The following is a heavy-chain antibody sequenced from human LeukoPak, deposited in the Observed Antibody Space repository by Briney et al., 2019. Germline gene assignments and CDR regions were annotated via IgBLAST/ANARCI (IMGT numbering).Heavy chain of an antibody. CDR2: INPNSGGT. CDR3: ASLKNYYDSSGYLVTDAFDI. D-gene: IGHD3-22*01. CDR1: GYTFTGYY. Sequence: AASVKVSCKASGYTFTGYYMHWVRQAPGQGLEWMGWINPNSGGTNYAQKFQGRVTMTRDTSISTAYMELSRLRSDDTAVYYCASLKNYYDSSGYLVTDAFDIWGQGTMVTVSS. J-gene: IGHJ3*02. V-gene: IGHV1-2*02.